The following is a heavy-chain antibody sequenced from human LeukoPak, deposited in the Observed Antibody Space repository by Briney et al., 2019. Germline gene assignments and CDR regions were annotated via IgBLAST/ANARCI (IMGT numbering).Heavy chain of an antibody. D-gene: IGHD3-22*01. CDR1: GGTFSSYA. CDR2: IIPIFGTA. Sequence: ASVKVSCKASGGTFSSYAISWVRQAPGQGLEWMGGIIPIFGTANYAQKFQGRVTITADESTSTAYMELRSLRSDDTAVYYCARGPDMIVVAQNNDDAFDIWGQGTMVTVSS. V-gene: IGHV1-69*13. CDR3: ARGPDMIVVAQNNDDAFDI. J-gene: IGHJ3*02.